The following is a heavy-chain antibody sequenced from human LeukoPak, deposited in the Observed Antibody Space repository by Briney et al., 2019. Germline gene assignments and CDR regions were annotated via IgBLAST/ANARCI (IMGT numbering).Heavy chain of an antibody. V-gene: IGHV3-74*03. Sequence: GGSLRLSCVASGFTFSSNWMNWVRQAPGKGLVWVSRINSDGSITTYADSVKGRFTISRDNAENTLYLQMSSLRVEDTAVYYCAELGITMIGGVWGKGTTVTISS. J-gene: IGHJ6*04. D-gene: IGHD3-10*02. CDR2: INSDGSIT. CDR3: AELGITMIGGV. CDR1: GFTFSSNW.